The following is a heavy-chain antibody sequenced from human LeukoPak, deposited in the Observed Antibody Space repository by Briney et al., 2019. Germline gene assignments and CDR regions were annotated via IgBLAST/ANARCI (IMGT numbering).Heavy chain of an antibody. CDR3: ARGSRTLRFDY. V-gene: IGHV4-30-4*08. CDR2: IYYSGST. Sequence: PSQTLSLTCTVSGGSISSGDYYWRWIRQPPGKGLEWIGYIYYSGSTYYNPSLKSRVTISVDTSKNQFSQKLNSVTAADTAVYYCARGSRTLRFDYWGQGTLVTVSS. J-gene: IGHJ4*02. CDR1: GGSISSGDYY. D-gene: IGHD1-14*01.